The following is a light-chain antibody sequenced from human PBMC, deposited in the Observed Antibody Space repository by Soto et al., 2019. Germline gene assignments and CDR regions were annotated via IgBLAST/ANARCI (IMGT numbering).Light chain of an antibody. Sequence: EIVLTHSPGTLSLSPVERATLSFSASQSVSSYLAWYQQKPGQAPRLLIYDASNRATGIPARFSGSGSGTDFTLTISSLEPEDFAVYYCQQRSNLITFGQGTRLEIK. CDR3: QQRSNLIT. J-gene: IGKJ5*01. CDR2: DAS. V-gene: IGKV3-11*01. CDR1: QSVSSY.